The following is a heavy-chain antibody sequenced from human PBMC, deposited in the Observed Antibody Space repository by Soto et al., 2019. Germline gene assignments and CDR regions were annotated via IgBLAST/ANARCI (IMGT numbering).Heavy chain of an antibody. Sequence: PSETLSLTCAVSGGSISSSNWWSWVRQPPGKGLEWIGEIYHSGSTNYNPSLKSRVTISVDKSKNQFSLKPSSVTAADTAVYYCARHWSCYYWGCYFDDSGQGTLVIVSS. J-gene: IGHJ4*02. CDR1: GGSISSSNW. CDR3: ARHWSCYYWGCYFDD. D-gene: IGHD7-27*01. V-gene: IGHV4-4*02. CDR2: IYHSGST.